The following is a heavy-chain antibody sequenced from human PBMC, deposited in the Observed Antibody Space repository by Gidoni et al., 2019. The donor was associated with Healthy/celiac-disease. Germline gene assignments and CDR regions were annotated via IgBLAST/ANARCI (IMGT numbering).Heavy chain of an antibody. V-gene: IGHV3-30*18. D-gene: IGHD3-3*01. J-gene: IGHJ4*02. Sequence: QVQLVESGGGVVQPGGSLRLSCAASGFSFSSYGLPWVRQAPGKGLECVAVISYDGSNKDYADSVKGRFTISRDNYKNTLDLKMNSLRAEDTAVYYCAKESLLWSGYSEGGYFDYWGQGTLVTVSS. CDR1: GFSFSSYG. CDR3: AKESLLWSGYSEGGYFDY. CDR2: ISYDGSNK.